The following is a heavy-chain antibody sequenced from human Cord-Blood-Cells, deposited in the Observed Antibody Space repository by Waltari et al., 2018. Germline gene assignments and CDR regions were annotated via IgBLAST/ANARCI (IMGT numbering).Heavy chain of an antibody. CDR2: ISAYNGNT. CDR3: ARDIRFLEWLFDAFDI. D-gene: IGHD3-3*01. CDR1: GYTFTSYG. Sequence: QVQLVQSGAEVTKPGASVKVSCKASGYTFTSYGNSWVRQAPGQGLEWMGWISAYNGNTNYAKKRQGRVTMTTDTSTSTAYMELRSLRSDDTAVYYCARDIRFLEWLFDAFDIWGQGTMVTVSS. J-gene: IGHJ3*02. V-gene: IGHV1-18*04.